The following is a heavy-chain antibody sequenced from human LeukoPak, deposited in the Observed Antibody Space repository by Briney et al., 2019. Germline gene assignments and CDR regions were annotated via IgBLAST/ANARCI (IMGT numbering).Heavy chain of an antibody. Sequence: ASVKVSCKASGGTFSSYAISWVRQAPGQGLEWMGGIIPIFGTANYAQKFQGRVTITADKSTSTAYMELSSLRSEDTAVYYCARDRIAVAGYFDYWGQGTLVTVSS. CDR3: ARDRIAVAGYFDY. J-gene: IGHJ4*02. V-gene: IGHV1-69*06. CDR1: GGTFSSYA. CDR2: IIPIFGTA. D-gene: IGHD6-19*01.